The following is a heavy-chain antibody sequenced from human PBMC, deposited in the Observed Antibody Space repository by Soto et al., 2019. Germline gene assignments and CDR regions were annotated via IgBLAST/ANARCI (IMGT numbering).Heavy chain of an antibody. CDR2: IRSKANKYAT. D-gene: IGHD3-10*01. V-gene: IGHV3-73*02. Sequence: EVQLVESGGDLVQPGGSLKLSCAASGFTFSASAIHWVRQAPGKGLEWVGRIRSKANKYATAYVASVQGRFTISRDDSKNTTYLQINSLKTEDTAVYYCARVRYGSGNYFDYWGQGTPVTVSS. CDR1: GFTFSASA. CDR3: ARVRYGSGNYFDY. J-gene: IGHJ4*02.